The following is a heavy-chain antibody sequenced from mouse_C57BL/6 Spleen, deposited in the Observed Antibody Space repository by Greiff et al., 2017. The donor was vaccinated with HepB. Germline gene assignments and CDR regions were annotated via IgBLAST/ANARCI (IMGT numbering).Heavy chain of an antibody. J-gene: IGHJ2*01. V-gene: IGHV3-6*01. CDR2: ISYDGSN. CDR1: GYSITSGYY. Sequence: DVKLQESGPGLVKPSQSLSLTCSVTGYSITSGYYWNWIRQFPGNKLEWMGYISYDGSNNYNPSLKNRISITRDTSKNQVFLKLNSVTTEDTATYYCARGGDALDYWGQGTTLTVSS. CDR3: ARGGDALDY.